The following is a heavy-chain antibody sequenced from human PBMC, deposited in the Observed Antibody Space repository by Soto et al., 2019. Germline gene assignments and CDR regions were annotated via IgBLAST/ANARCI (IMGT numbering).Heavy chain of an antibody. CDR1: GYTFTSYG. V-gene: IGHV1-18*04. CDR2: ISAYNGNT. D-gene: IGHD1-7*01. Sequence: ASVKVSCKASGYTFTSYGISWVRQALGQGLEWMGRISAYNGNTNYAQKLQGRVTMTTDTSTSTAYMELRSLRSDDTAVYYCARATPADWNYVRFYYWRQRSRVTVSS. J-gene: IGHJ4*02. CDR3: ARATPADWNYVRFYY.